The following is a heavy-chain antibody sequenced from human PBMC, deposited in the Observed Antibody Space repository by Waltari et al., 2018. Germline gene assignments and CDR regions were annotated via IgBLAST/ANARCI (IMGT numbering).Heavy chain of an antibody. Sequence: EVQLVESGGGLVQPGGSLRLSCAASGFTFSSYSMNWVRQAPGKGLEWVSYISSSSTIYYADSVKGRFTISRDNAKNSLYLQMNSLRAEDTAVYYCARDGNYYDSSGYYKTDAFDIWGQGTMVTVSS. V-gene: IGHV3-48*04. CDR3: ARDGNYYDSSGYYKTDAFDI. D-gene: IGHD3-22*01. J-gene: IGHJ3*02. CDR1: GFTFSSYS. CDR2: ISSSSTI.